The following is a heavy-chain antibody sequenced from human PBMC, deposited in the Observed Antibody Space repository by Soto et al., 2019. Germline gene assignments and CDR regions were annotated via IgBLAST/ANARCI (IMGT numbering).Heavy chain of an antibody. CDR2: IYYSGST. CDR1: GGSISSSSYY. CDR3: ARHPTGGCSGGSCYSAYNYYYYYMDV. Sequence: SETLSLTCTVSGGSISSSSYYWGWIRQPPGKGLEWIGSIYYSGSTYYNPSLKSRVTISVDTSKNQFSLKLSSVTAADTAVYYCARHPTGGCSGGSCYSAYNYYYYYMDVWGKGTTVTVSS. D-gene: IGHD2-15*01. V-gene: IGHV4-39*01. J-gene: IGHJ6*03.